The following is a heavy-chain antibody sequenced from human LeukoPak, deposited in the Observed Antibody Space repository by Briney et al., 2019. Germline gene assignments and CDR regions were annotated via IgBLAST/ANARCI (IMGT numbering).Heavy chain of an antibody. V-gene: IGHV1-18*01. J-gene: IGHJ4*02. CDR3: ARDPIGSSWPYYFDY. CDR1: GYTFTSYG. D-gene: IGHD6-13*01. CDR2: ISAYNGNT. Sequence: GASVKVSCKASGYTFTSYGISWVRQAPGQGLEWMGWISAYNGNTNYAQKLQGRVTMTTDTSTSTAYMELRSLRSDDTAVYYCARDPIGSSWPYYFDYWGQGTLVTVSS.